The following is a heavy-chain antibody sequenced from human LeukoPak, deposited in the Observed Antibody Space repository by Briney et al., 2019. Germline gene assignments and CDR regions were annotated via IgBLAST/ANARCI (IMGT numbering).Heavy chain of an antibody. CDR1: GYTFTRYP. Sequence: GASVKVSCKASGYTFTRYPMHWVRQVPGQRLEWMGWINVGNGDTKYSQKFQGRITITRDTSADTVYMELSSLRSEDTAVYYCTRPYKEQLGFDHWGQGTLVIVSS. CDR2: INVGNGDT. J-gene: IGHJ4*02. V-gene: IGHV1-3*01. D-gene: IGHD1-1*01. CDR3: TRPYKEQLGFDH.